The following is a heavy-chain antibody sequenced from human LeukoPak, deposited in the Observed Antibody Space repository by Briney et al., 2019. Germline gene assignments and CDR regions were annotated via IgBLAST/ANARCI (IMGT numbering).Heavy chain of an antibody. J-gene: IGHJ6*02. Sequence: ASVKVSCTASGYTFTIYYMHWVRQAPGQGLEWMGIINPSGGSTSYAQKFQGRVTMTRDTSTSTVYMELSSLRSEDTAVYYCARDYPVAVYGMDVWGQGTTVTVSS. V-gene: IGHV1-46*01. CDR1: GYTFTIYY. D-gene: IGHD4-17*01. CDR2: INPSGGST. CDR3: ARDYPVAVYGMDV.